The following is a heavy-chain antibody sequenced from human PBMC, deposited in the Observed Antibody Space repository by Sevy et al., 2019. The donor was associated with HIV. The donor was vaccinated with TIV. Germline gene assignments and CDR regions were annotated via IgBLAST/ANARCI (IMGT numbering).Heavy chain of an antibody. CDR2: IKQDGSEK. CDR1: GFTFRTYW. J-gene: IGHJ4*02. V-gene: IGHV3-7*03. CDR3: ARGGNVVV. D-gene: IGHD3-22*01. Sequence: GGSLRLSCVASGFTFRTYWMTWVRQAPGKGLEWVANIKQDGSEKYYVDSVKGRFTISRDNAKNSVYLQMDSLRDEDTAVYYCARGGNVVVWGQGTLATVSS.